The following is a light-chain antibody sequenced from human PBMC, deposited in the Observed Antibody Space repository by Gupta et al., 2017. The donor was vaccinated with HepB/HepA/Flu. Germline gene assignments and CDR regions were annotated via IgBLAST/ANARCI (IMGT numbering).Light chain of an antibody. Sequence: DIQMTQSPSSLSASVRDRVTITCQASQDISNYLNWYQVKPGKAPKLLIYDATNLETGVPSRFRGSGSGTHFTFTISSLQPEDIATYYCQQYDNLPLTFGGGTKVEIK. CDR1: QDISNY. V-gene: IGKV1-33*01. J-gene: IGKJ4*01. CDR3: QQYDNLPLT. CDR2: DAT.